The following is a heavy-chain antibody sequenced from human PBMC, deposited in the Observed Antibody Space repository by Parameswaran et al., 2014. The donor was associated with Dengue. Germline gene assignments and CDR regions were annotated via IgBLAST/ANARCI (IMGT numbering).Heavy chain of an antibody. CDR3: ARDSDYGSGSDGEAFDI. CDR2: IYHSGST. Sequence: AGGSLRLSCTVSGYSISSGYYWGWIRQPPGKGLEWIGSIYHSGSTYYNPSLKSRVTISVDTSKNQFSLKLSSVTAADTAVYYCARDSDYGSGSDGEAFDIWGQGTMVTVSS. V-gene: IGHV4-38-2*02. CDR1: GYSISSGYY. J-gene: IGHJ3*02. D-gene: IGHD3-10*01.